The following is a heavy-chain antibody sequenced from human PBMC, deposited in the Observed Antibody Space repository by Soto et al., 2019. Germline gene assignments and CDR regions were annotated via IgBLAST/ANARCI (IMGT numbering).Heavy chain of an antibody. CDR1: FTFSMYS. CDR3: TRDQGGSYDSWFDP. CDR2: ISSGGSYI. J-gene: IGHJ5*02. D-gene: IGHD1-26*01. V-gene: IGHV3-21*01. Sequence: EVQVVESGGGPVQPGGSLRLSCSFTFSMYSMNWVRQAPGKGLEWVASISSGGSYIKYADSVKGRFTISRDNAKNSVSLQMNSLRVDDTAVYFCTRDQGGSYDSWFDPWGQGTLVTVSS.